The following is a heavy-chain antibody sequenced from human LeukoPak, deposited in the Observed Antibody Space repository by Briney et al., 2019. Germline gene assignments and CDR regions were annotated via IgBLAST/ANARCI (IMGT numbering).Heavy chain of an antibody. Sequence: GGSLRLSCAASGFTFSSYEMNWVRQAPGKGLEWVSYISSSGSTTYYADSVKGRFTISRDNSKNTLYLQMNSLRAEDTAVYYCAKGDNLTAAGIFDYWGQGTLVTVSS. V-gene: IGHV3-48*03. D-gene: IGHD6-13*01. CDR1: GFTFSSYE. J-gene: IGHJ4*02. CDR2: ISSSGSTT. CDR3: AKGDNLTAAGIFDY.